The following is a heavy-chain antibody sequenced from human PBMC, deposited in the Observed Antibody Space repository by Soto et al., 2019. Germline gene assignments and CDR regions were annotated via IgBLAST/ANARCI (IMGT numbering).Heavy chain of an antibody. CDR3: AKDHGMDV. Sequence: EVQVLESGGGLAQPGGSLRLSCVASAFTFSDYAMAWVRQSPGKGLEWVSSISGSGGSTYYADSVKGRFTISRDNSKNTVFLQMNSLRAEDTAVYYCAKDHGMDVWGQGATVTVSS. J-gene: IGHJ6*02. V-gene: IGHV3-23*01. CDR1: AFTFSDYA. CDR2: ISGSGGST.